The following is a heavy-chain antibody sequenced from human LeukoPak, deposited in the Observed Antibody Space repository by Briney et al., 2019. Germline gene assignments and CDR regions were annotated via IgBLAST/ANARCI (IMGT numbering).Heavy chain of an antibody. V-gene: IGHV4-34*01. Sequence: PSETLSLTCTVSGGSISSYYWSWIRQPPGKGLEWIGEINHSGSTNYNPSLKSRVTISVDTSKNQFSLKLSSVTAADTAVYYCARGKHYYGMDVWGQGTTVTVSS. CDR3: ARGKHYYGMDV. CDR2: INHSGST. CDR1: GGSISSYY. J-gene: IGHJ6*02.